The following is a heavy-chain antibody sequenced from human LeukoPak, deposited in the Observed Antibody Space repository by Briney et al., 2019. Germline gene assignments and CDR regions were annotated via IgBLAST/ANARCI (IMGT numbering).Heavy chain of an antibody. Sequence: ASVTVSCKASGYTFTSYDIHWVRQATGQGLEWMGWMNPNSGNTGYAQKFQGRVTMTRNTSISTAYMELSSLRSEDTAVYYCVIDSSSWYNYFDPWGQGTLVTVSS. V-gene: IGHV1-8*01. CDR3: VIDSSSWYNYFDP. CDR2: MNPNSGNT. CDR1: GYTFTSYD. J-gene: IGHJ5*02. D-gene: IGHD6-13*01.